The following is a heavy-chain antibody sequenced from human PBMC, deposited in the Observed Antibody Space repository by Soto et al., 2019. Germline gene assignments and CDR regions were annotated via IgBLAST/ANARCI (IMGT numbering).Heavy chain of an antibody. Sequence: SETLSLTCAVYGGSFSGYYWSWIRQPPGKGLEWIGEINHSGSTNYNPSLRSRVTISVDTSKNQFSLKLSSVTAADTAVYYCARRGSSSLYWYFDLWGRGTLVTVSS. V-gene: IGHV4-34*01. CDR1: GGSFSGYY. J-gene: IGHJ2*01. CDR2: INHSGST. D-gene: IGHD6-6*01. CDR3: ARRGSSSLYWYFDL.